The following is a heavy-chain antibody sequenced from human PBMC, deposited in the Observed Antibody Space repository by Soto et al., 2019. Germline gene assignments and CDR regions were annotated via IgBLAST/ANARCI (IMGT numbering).Heavy chain of an antibody. D-gene: IGHD2-15*01. CDR3: ARHENIVVVAAATAFDI. CDR1: GGSISSSSHF. J-gene: IGHJ3*02. Sequence: SETLSLTCSVSGGSISSSSHFWGWIRQSPGKGLEWIGTVYYSGNAYFSPSLKSRVTISVDTSKNQFSLDLSSVTAADTAVYYCARHENIVVVAAATAFDIWGQGKMVT. CDR2: VYYSGNA. V-gene: IGHV4-39*01.